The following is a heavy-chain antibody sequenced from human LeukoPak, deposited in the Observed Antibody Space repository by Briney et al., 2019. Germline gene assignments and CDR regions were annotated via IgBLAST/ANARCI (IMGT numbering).Heavy chain of an antibody. CDR1: GGSISSYY. J-gene: IGHJ3*02. Sequence: SETLSLTCTVSGGSISSYYWSWIRQPPGKGLEWIGYIYYSGSTNYNPSLKSRVTISVDTSKNQFSLKLSSVTAADTAVYYCARHRGVRFLEWFLDAFDIWGQGTMVTVSS. D-gene: IGHD3-3*01. CDR2: IYYSGST. CDR3: ARHRGVRFLEWFLDAFDI. V-gene: IGHV4-59*08.